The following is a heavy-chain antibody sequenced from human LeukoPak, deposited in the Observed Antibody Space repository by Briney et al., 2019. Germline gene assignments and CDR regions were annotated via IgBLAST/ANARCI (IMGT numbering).Heavy chain of an antibody. Sequence: ASVKVSCKASGYTFTGYYMHWVRQAPGQGLEWMGWINPNSGGTNYAQKFQGRVTMTRDTSINTAYMELSRLRSDDTAVYYCARDPSGSYYGWFDPWGQGTQVSVSS. V-gene: IGHV1-2*02. CDR1: GYTFTGYY. CDR2: INPNSGGT. J-gene: IGHJ5*02. D-gene: IGHD1-26*01. CDR3: ARDPSGSYYGWFDP.